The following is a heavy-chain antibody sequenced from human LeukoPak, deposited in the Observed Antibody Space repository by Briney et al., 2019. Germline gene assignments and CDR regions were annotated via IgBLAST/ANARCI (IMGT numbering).Heavy chain of an antibody. CDR1: GGSFSGYY. D-gene: IGHD5-12*01. CDR2: ITHSGST. CDR3: ARGQWGYSGYDTGSYYYYYMDV. J-gene: IGHJ6*03. V-gene: IGHV4-34*01. Sequence: PSETLSLTCAVYGGSFSGYYWSWIRQPPGKGLEWIGEITHSGSTNYNPSLKSRVTISVDTSKNQFSLKLSSVTAADTAVYYCARGQWGYSGYDTGSYYYYYMDVWGKGTTVTVSS.